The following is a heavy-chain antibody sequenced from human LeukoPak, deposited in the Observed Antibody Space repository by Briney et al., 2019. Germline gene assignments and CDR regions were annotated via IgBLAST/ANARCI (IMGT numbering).Heavy chain of an antibody. CDR3: ARGPKNNPASWNGVGLFDP. D-gene: IGHD1-1*01. J-gene: IGHJ5*02. CDR2: IGTTGDT. V-gene: IGHV3-13*01. CDR1: GFTFSRYD. Sequence: GGSLRLSCAASGFTFSRYDMHWVRQGAGKGLEWVSGIGTTGDTHYPDSVKGRFTISRENAKDSLYLQMNSLRAGDTAVYYCARGPKNNPASWNGVGLFDPWGQGTLVTVSS.